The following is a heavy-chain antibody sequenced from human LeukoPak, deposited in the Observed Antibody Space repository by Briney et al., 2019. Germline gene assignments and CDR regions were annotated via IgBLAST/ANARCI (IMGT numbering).Heavy chain of an antibody. CDR3: ARQKWGSSGWYDAFDI. D-gene: IGHD6-19*01. V-gene: IGHV4-34*01. CDR2: INHSGST. Sequence: KPSETLSLTCAVYGGSFSGYYWSWIRQPPGKGLEWIGEINHSGSTNYNPSLKSRVTISVDTSKNQFSLKLSSVTAADTAVYYCARQKWGSSGWYDAFDIWGQGTMVTVSS. J-gene: IGHJ3*02. CDR1: GGSFSGYY.